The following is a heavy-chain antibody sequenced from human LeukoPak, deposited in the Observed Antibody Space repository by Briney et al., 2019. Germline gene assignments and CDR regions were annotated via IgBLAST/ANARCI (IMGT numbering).Heavy chain of an antibody. V-gene: IGHV3-7*01. CDR1: GFTSGNFW. D-gene: IGHD6-13*01. CDR3: ARDGTAAGLYFDL. J-gene: IGHJ4*01. CDR2: IRQDGGEK. Sequence: GGSLRLSCAVSGFTSGNFWMNWVRQAPGKGLEWVASIRQDGGEKSYVGSVKGRFTISRDNTKNSLYLQMSSLRAEDTAVYYCARDGTAAGLYFDLWGQGTLVIVSS.